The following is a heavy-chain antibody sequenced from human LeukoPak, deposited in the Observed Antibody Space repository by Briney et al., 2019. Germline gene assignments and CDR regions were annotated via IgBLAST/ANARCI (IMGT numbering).Heavy chain of an antibody. J-gene: IGHJ4*02. CDR2: IYYSGST. V-gene: IGHV4-39*01. CDR3: ARHASVDGNWPRPLDY. CDR1: GGSIGSSNYY. Sequence: ASETLSLTCTVSGGSIGSSNYYWGWIRQPPGKGLEWIGNIYYSGSTYYKPSLKTRVTISVDTSKNQFSLKLTSVTAADMAVYYCARHASVDGNWPRPLDYWGQGSLVTVSS. D-gene: IGHD6-19*01.